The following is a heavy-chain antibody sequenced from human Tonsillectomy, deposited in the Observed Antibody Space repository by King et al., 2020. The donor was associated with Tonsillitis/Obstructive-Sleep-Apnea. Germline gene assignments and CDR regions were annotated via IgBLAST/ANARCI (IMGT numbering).Heavy chain of an antibody. J-gene: IGHJ6*03. CDR3: GRLMRSTDTGHYYYYMDV. CDR1: EFTFSSYS. Sequence: VQLVESGGGLVKPGESLRLSCAASEFTFSSYSMEWVRQAPGKGLEWVSSITPTNTYIYYADSVKGRFTISRDNAKNSLYLQMNSLRVEDTAVYYCGRLMRSTDTGHYYYYMDVWGKGTTVTVSS. V-gene: IGHV3-21*01. CDR2: ITPTNTYI.